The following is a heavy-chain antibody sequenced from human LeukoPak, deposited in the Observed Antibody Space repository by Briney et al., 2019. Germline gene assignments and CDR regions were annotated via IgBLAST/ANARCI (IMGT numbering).Heavy chain of an antibody. CDR2: INHSGST. V-gene: IGHV4-34*01. Sequence: SETLSLTCAVYGGSFSGYYWSWIRQPPGKGLEWIGEINHSGSTNYNPSLKSRVTISVDTSKNQFSLKLSSVTAADTAVYYCARGRIVATLSTMIVVVIGPYDYWGQGTLVNVSS. D-gene: IGHD3-22*01. CDR3: ARGRIVATLSTMIVVVIGPYDY. CDR1: GGSFSGYY. J-gene: IGHJ4*02.